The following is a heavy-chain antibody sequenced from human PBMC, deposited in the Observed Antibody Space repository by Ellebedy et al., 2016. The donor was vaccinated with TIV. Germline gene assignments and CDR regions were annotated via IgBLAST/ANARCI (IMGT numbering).Heavy chain of an antibody. Sequence: GGSLRLSCAASGFTFSHYWMSWVRQAPGKGPEWVANINQHGSEKYYVDSVKGRFTVARDNANNSLYLQMKSLRAEDTAMYYCARDAPVLRYFDWQIKDDYWGQGTLVTVSS. CDR3: ARDAPVLRYFDWQIKDDY. J-gene: IGHJ4*02. V-gene: IGHV3-7*01. CDR1: GFTFSHYW. D-gene: IGHD3-9*01. CDR2: INQHGSEK.